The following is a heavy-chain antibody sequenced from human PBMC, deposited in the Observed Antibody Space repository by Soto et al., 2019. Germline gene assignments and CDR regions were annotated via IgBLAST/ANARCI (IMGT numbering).Heavy chain of an antibody. D-gene: IGHD2-2*01. V-gene: IGHV4-59*01. Sequence: PSETLSLTCTVSGGSISSYYWSWIRQPPGKGLEWIGYIYYSGSTNYNPSLKSRVTISVDTSKNQFSLKLSSVTAADTAVYYCARGIVVVLAAIPPAFDYWGQGTLVTVSS. CDR1: GGSISSYY. J-gene: IGHJ4*02. CDR3: ARGIVVVLAAIPPAFDY. CDR2: IYYSGST.